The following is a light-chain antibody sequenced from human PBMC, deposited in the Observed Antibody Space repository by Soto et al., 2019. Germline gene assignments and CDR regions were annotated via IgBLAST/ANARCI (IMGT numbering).Light chain of an antibody. V-gene: IGKV4-1*01. CDR1: QSVLYSPNNKNY. CDR3: QQYHSAPQS. J-gene: IGKJ1*01. CDR2: WAS. Sequence: DIVMTQSPDSLAVSLGERATINCKSSQSVLYSPNNKNYLAWYQQKPGQPPKLLIYWASTRESGVPDRFSGSGSWTDFSLTISCLQAEDVAFYYCQQYHSAPQSFGQVTKVEVK.